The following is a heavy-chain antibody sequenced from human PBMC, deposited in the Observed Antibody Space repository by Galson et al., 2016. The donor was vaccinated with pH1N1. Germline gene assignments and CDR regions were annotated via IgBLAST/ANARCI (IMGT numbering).Heavy chain of an antibody. D-gene: IGHD3-10*01. V-gene: IGHV1-18*01. CDR3: AREVKYYGSGTSYSLTLGMDV. J-gene: IGHJ6*02. CDR2: ISAHNDNT. Sequence: SVKVSCKASGYTFINYGISWVRQAPGQGLEWMGWISAHNDNTNYAQKLQGRVTMTTDTSTSTAYMELRSLTSDDTAVYYCAREVKYYGSGTSYSLTLGMDVWGQGTTVTVSS. CDR1: GYTFINYG.